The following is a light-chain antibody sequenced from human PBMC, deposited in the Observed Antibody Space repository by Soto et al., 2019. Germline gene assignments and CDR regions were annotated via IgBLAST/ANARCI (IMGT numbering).Light chain of an antibody. CDR2: DAS. CDR1: QSVSSN. V-gene: IGKV3-20*01. J-gene: IGKJ1*01. CDR3: QQYDGSPRT. Sequence: EIVMTQSPATLSVSPGERDTLSCRASQSVSSNLAWYQQKPGQAPRLLIYDASSRAAGIPDRFSGSGSGTDFTLTITRLEPEDFAVYHCQQYDGSPRTFGQGTKVDIK.